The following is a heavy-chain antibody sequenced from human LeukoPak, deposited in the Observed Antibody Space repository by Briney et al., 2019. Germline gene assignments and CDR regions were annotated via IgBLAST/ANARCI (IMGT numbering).Heavy chain of an antibody. D-gene: IGHD6-13*01. CDR2: IWHDGSNK. Sequence: GGSLRLSCTASGFAFSTYAMHWVRQAPGKGLEWVSLIWHDGSNKYYTDSVKGRFTISRDDSKNTVYLQMNSLRAEDTAMYHCARIGYSSSCTDFWGQGTLVTVSS. V-gene: IGHV3-33*01. J-gene: IGHJ4*02. CDR1: GFAFSTYA. CDR3: ARIGYSSSCTDF.